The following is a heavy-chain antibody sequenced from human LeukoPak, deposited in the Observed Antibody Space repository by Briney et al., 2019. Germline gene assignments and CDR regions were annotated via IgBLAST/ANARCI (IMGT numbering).Heavy chain of an antibody. J-gene: IGHJ4*02. CDR2: VTSYNGDT. D-gene: IGHD5-18*01. CDR1: GYTFNNYG. CDR3: ASGGRGYSMLFDY. V-gene: IGHV1-8*03. Sequence: ASVKVSCKASGYTFNNYGISWVRQAPGQGLEWMGWVTSYNGDTNYAQKFQGRVTITRNTSISTAYMELSSLRSEDTAVYYCASGGRGYSMLFDYRGQGTLVTVSS.